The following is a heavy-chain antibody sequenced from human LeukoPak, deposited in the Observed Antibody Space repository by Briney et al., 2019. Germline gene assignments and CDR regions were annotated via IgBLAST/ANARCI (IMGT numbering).Heavy chain of an antibody. Sequence: GGSLRLSCAASGFTFSSYEMNWVRQAPGKGLEWVSYISSSGSTIYYADSVKGRFTISRDNAKNSLYLQMNSLRAEDTAVYYCARVRGYGSDAFDIWGQGTMVTVSS. CDR3: ARVRGYGSDAFDI. J-gene: IGHJ3*02. V-gene: IGHV3-48*03. D-gene: IGHD3-10*01. CDR2: ISSSGSTI. CDR1: GFTFSSYE.